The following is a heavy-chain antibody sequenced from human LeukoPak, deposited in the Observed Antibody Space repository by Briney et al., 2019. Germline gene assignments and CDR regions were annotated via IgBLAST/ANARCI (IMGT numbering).Heavy chain of an antibody. CDR2: ISGSGDST. CDR1: GFTFGSYA. D-gene: IGHD1/OR15-1a*01. CDR3: ARDWNKSNDY. V-gene: IGHV3-23*01. J-gene: IGHJ4*02. Sequence: PGGSLRLSCAASGFTFGSYAMTWVRQAPGKGLEWVSAISGSGDSTYYADSVKGRFTISRDNSKNTLYLQMNSLRAEDTAVYYCARDWNKSNDYWGQGTLVTVSS.